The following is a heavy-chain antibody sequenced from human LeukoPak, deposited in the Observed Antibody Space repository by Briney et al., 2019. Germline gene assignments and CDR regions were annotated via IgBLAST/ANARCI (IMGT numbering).Heavy chain of an antibody. J-gene: IGHJ4*02. CDR2: IYYTGST. Sequence: SGTLCLSCTVSGGSISSHYLSWIRQPPGKGLEWMSYIYYTGSTSYNPSLKSRLTISVDTPKNQFSLKLTSLTAADTAVYYCARTRDSGSSDYWGQETLVTVSS. CDR1: GGSISSHY. CDR3: ARTRDSGSSDY. V-gene: IGHV4-59*11. D-gene: IGHD3-10*01.